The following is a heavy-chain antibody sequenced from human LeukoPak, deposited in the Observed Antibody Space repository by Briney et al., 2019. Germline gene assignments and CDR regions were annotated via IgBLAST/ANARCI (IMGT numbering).Heavy chain of an antibody. CDR1: GFTFSSYS. V-gene: IGHV3-21*01. Sequence: PGGSLRLSCAASGFTFSSYSMNWVRQAPGKGLEWVSSISSSSSYIYYADSVKGRFTISRDNAKNSLYLQMNSLRAEDTAVYYCARAGGWYLYYFDYWGQGTLVTVS. CDR2: ISSSSSYI. J-gene: IGHJ4*02. CDR3: ARAGGWYLYYFDY. D-gene: IGHD6-19*01.